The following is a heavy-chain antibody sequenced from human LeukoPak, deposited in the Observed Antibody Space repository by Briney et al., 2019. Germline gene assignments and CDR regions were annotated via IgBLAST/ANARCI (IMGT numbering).Heavy chain of an antibody. CDR2: ISAYNGNT. D-gene: IGHD3-16*02. J-gene: IGHJ4*02. Sequence: GASVKVSCKASGYTFTSYGISWVRQAPGPGLEWMGWISAYNGNTNYAQKLQGRVTMTTDTSTSTAYMALRSLRSGDTAVYYCARDRQYDYVWGSYRPFDYWGQGTLVTVSS. V-gene: IGHV1-18*01. CDR3: ARDRQYDYVWGSYRPFDY. CDR1: GYTFTSYG.